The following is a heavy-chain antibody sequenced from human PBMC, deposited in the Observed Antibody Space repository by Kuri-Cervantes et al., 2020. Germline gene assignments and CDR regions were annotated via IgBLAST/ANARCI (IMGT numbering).Heavy chain of an antibody. Sequence: GGSLRLSCAASGFAFTKYWMHWVRKAPGKGLVWVSRINGDGSSIDYADSVKGRFTISRDNAKNTVHLQMNSLRAEDTAVYYCTRLDSSGYYFDYWDQGTLVTVSS. V-gene: IGHV3-74*01. J-gene: IGHJ4*02. D-gene: IGHD3-22*01. CDR1: GFAFTKYW. CDR3: TRLDSSGYYFDY. CDR2: INGDGSSI.